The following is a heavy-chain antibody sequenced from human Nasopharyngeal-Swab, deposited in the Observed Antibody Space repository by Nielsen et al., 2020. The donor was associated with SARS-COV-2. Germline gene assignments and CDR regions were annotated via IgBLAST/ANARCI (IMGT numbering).Heavy chain of an antibody. CDR2: IIPIFGTA. Sequence: WVRQAPGQGLEWMGGIIPIFGTANYAQKFQGRVTITADESTSTAYMELSSLRSEDTAVYYCAIVEMATTPFVYYYDMDVWGQGTTVTVSS. J-gene: IGHJ6*02. V-gene: IGHV1-69*01. D-gene: IGHD5-24*01. CDR3: AIVEMATTPFVYYYDMDV.